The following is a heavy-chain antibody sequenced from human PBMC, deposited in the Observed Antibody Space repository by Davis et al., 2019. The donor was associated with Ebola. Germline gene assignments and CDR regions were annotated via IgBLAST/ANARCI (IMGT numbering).Heavy chain of an antibody. V-gene: IGHV1-2*06. J-gene: IGHJ4*02. CDR2: INPNSGGT. Sequence: AASVKVSCKASGYTFTGYYMHWVRQAPGQGLEWMGRINPNSGGTNYAQKFQGRVTMTRDTSISTAYMELSRLRSDDTAVYYCARDRLLYDILTGYRGADYWGQGTLVTVSS. D-gene: IGHD3-9*01. CDR3: ARDRLLYDILTGYRGADY. CDR1: GYTFTGYY.